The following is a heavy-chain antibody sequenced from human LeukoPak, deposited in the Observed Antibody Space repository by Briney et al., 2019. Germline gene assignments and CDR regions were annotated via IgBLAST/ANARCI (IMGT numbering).Heavy chain of an antibody. CDR1: GFTFSSYS. CDR3: AREGDEWLGILGY. D-gene: IGHD6-19*01. Sequence: PGGSLRLSCAASGFTFSSYSMNWVRQAPGKGLEWVSYISSSSSTIYYADSVKGRFTISRDNAKNSLYLQMNSLRAEDTAVYYCAREGDEWLGILGYWGQGTLVTVSS. J-gene: IGHJ4*02. CDR2: ISSSSSTI. V-gene: IGHV3-48*01.